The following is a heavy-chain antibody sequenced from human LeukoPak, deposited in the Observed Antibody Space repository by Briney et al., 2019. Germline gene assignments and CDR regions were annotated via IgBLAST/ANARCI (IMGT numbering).Heavy chain of an antibody. J-gene: IGHJ3*02. CDR1: GFTFDDYA. Sequence: GGSLRLSCAASGFTFDDYAMHWVRQAPGKGLEWVSGISWNSGSIGYADSVKGRFTISRDNAKNSLYLQMNSLRAEDTALYYCAKDISGGYGAFDIWGQGTMVTVSS. CDR3: AKDISGGYGAFDI. V-gene: IGHV3-9*01. CDR2: ISWNSGSI. D-gene: IGHD5-12*01.